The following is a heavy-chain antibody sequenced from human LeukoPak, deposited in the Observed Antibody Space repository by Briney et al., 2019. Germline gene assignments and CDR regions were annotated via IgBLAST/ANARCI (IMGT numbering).Heavy chain of an antibody. CDR2: INHSGST. CDR3: ASHSNYVNKRPANWFDP. J-gene: IGHJ5*02. D-gene: IGHD4-11*01. Sequence: SETLSLTCAVYGGSFSGYYWSWIRQPPGKGLEWIGEINHSGSTNYNPPLKSRVTISVDTSKNQFSLKLSSVTAADTAVYYCASHSNYVNKRPANWFDPWGQGTLVTVSS. V-gene: IGHV4-34*01. CDR1: GGSFSGYY.